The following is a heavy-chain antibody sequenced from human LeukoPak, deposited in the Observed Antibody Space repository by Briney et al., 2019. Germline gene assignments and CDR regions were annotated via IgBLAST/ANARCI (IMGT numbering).Heavy chain of an antibody. V-gene: IGHV3-30-3*01. CDR1: GFTFSSYA. CDR2: ISYDGSNK. Sequence: GGSLRLSCAASGFTFSSYAMHWVRQAPGKGLEWVAVISYDGSNKYYADSVKGRFTISRDNYKNTLYLQMNSLRAEDTAVYYCARVWPYTNLAYCSADCYFDYWGQGTLVTVSS. CDR3: ARVWPYTNLAYCSADCYFDY. J-gene: IGHJ4*02. D-gene: IGHD2-21*01.